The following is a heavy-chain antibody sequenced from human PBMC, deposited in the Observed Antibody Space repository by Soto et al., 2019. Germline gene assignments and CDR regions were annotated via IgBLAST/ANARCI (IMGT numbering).Heavy chain of an antibody. V-gene: IGHV1-8*01. D-gene: IGHD3-3*01. Sequence: QVQLVQSGAEVKKPGASVKVSCKASGYSFTRHDINWVRQAPGQGLEWMGWINPSSGNTGYAQRFLGRLAKSAANSTRTAYMELSGWKSEDKAIYYCAIDCIRFSGVNVFYGMDVWGQGTTVTVPS. CDR2: INPSSGNT. CDR3: AIDCIRFSGVNVFYGMDV. J-gene: IGHJ6*02. CDR1: GYSFTRHD.